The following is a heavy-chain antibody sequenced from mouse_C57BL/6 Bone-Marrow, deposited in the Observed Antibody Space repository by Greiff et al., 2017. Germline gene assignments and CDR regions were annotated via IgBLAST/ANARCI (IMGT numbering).Heavy chain of an antibody. J-gene: IGHJ3*01. D-gene: IGHD3-2*01. CDR3: SSRNDRSWFAY. V-gene: IGHV1-52*01. CDR2: IDPSDRDT. Sequence: QVQLQESGAELVKPGSSVKLSCKASGYTFTSSWMHWVKQRPIQGLEWIGHIDPSDRDTHYNQKFKDKATLTADKSSSTAYMQLSSLTSADSAFYDCSSRNDRSWFAYWGQGTLVTVSA. CDR1: GYTFTSSW.